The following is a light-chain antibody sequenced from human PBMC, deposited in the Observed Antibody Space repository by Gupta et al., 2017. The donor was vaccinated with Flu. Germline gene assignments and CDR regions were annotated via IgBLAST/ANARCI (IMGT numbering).Light chain of an antibody. J-gene: IGKJ1*01. Sequence: EIVLTQSPGTLSLSPGERATLSCRSSQSVSSSILPWYQKRPGQAPRLLIYGAFNRATDLPDRVSGSGSGTDFTLSICGLEPEEFAIYYCQQNGRSPWSFGQGTKVEIK. CDR3: QQNGRSPWS. V-gene: IGKV3-20*01. CDR1: QSVSSSI. CDR2: GAF.